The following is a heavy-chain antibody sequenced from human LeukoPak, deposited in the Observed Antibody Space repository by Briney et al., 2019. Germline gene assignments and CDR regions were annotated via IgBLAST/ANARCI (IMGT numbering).Heavy chain of an antibody. D-gene: IGHD2-2*01. V-gene: IGHV3-30*02. CDR1: GFTFSSYG. CDR3: AKDTVIPDIVVVPATLEGDP. J-gene: IGHJ5*02. CDR2: TRYDGSNK. Sequence: GGSLRLSCAASGFTFSSYGMHWVRQAPGKGLEWVAFTRYDGSNKYYADSVKGRFTISRDNSKNTLYLQMNSLRAEDTAVYYCAKDTVIPDIVVVPATLEGDPWGQGTLVTVSS.